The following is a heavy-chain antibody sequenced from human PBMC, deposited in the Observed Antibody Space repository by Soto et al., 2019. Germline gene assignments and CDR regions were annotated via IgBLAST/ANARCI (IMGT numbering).Heavy chain of an antibody. Sequence: GGSLRLSCAASGFTFSSYAMHWVRQAPGKGLEWVAVISYDGSNKYYADSVKGRFTISRDNSKNTLYLQMNSLRAEDTAVYYCAREREPLYSGSPDEYFDYWGQGTLVTVSS. CDR2: ISYDGSNK. CDR1: GFTFSSYA. CDR3: AREREPLYSGSPDEYFDY. J-gene: IGHJ4*02. D-gene: IGHD1-26*01. V-gene: IGHV3-30-3*01.